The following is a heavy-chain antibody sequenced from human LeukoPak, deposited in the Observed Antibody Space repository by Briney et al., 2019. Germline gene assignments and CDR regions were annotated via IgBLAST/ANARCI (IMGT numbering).Heavy chain of an antibody. CDR2: IISSSRII. Sequence: PGGSLRLSCAASGFTFSSSAMNWVRQAPGKGLEWVSYIISSSRIIYYADSVKGRFTISRDNAKNSLYLQMNSLRAKDTAVYYCARVLAGGELFDYWGQGTLVTVSS. D-gene: IGHD2-15*01. CDR1: GFTFSSSA. V-gene: IGHV3-48*01. CDR3: ARVLAGGELFDY. J-gene: IGHJ4*02.